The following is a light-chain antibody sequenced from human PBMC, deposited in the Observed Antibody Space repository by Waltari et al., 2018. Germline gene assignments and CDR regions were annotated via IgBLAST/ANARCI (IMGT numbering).Light chain of an antibody. CDR2: ANR. CDR3: AAWDGGLSNWL. J-gene: IGLJ3*02. Sequence: QSVLTQPPSASGTPGQRITISCSGGSSNIGSNYVFWYKQLPGTAPTLLIYANRQRPSGVRDRFSGCKSGTSASLAISGLRPGDEADYYCAAWDGGLSNWLFGGGTRLTVL. CDR1: SSNIGSNY. V-gene: IGLV1-47*02.